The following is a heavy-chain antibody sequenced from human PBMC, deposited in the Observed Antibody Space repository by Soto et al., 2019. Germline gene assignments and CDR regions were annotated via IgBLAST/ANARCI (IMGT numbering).Heavy chain of an antibody. CDR1: VYIFTNND. V-gene: IGHV1-8*01. CDR3: ARMETFGSLNWFDH. Sequence: XSVKISSKASVYIFTNNDVSRVRQATGQGLEWMGWMNPGSGDTGYAQKFQGRVTMTRDISIATAYMELSSLRSDDTAIYYCARMETFGSLNWFDHSGQGTLVTVSS. CDR2: MNPGSGDT. D-gene: IGHD3-16*01. J-gene: IGHJ5*02.